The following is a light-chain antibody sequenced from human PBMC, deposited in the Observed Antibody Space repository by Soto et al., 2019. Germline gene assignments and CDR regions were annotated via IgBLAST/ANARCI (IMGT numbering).Light chain of an antibody. CDR2: EAS. CDR1: QSISSW. CDR3: QQYNNWPSWT. V-gene: IGKV1-5*03. Sequence: DIQMTQSASTLSASLGDRVTITWRASQSISSWLAWYQQKPGKAPKLLVYEASTLKSGVPSRFSGSGSGTEFTLTISSLQSEDFAVYYCQQYNNWPSWTFGQGTKVDIK. J-gene: IGKJ1*01.